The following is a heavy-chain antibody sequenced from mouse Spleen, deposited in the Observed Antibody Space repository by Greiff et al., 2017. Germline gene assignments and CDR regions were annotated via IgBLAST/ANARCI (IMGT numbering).Heavy chain of an antibody. CDR3: ARGDFTYYGSSNQAWFAY. J-gene: IGHJ3*01. Sequence: EVQLQESGPGLVKPSQSLSLTCSVTGYSITSGYYWNWIRQFPGNKLEWMGYISYDGSNNYNPSLKNRISITRDTSKNQFFLKLNSVTTEDTATYYCARGDFTYYGSSNQAWFAYWGQGTLVTVSA. D-gene: IGHD1-1*01. CDR2: ISYDGSN. CDR1: GYSITSGYY. V-gene: IGHV3-6*01.